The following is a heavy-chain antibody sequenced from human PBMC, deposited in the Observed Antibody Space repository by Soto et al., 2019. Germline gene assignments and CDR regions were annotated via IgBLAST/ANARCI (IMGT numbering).Heavy chain of an antibody. V-gene: IGHV1-18*01. CDR2: ISAYNGNT. D-gene: IGHD6-19*01. CDR3: ARDRIAVAGTFYY. CDR1: GYTFTSYG. Sequence: ASVKVSCKASGYTFTSYGISWVRQAPGQGLEWMGWISAYNGNTNYAQKLQGRVTMTTDTSTSTAHMELRSLRSDDTAVYYCARDRIAVAGTFYYWGQGTLVTVSS. J-gene: IGHJ4*02.